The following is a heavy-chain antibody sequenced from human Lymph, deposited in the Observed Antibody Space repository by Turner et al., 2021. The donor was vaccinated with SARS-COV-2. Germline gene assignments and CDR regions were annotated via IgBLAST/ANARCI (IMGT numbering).Heavy chain of an antibody. D-gene: IGHD3-3*01. CDR3: ASNFWSAYRLDY. J-gene: IGHJ4*02. CDR2: ISYDGSNK. Sequence: QVQLVASGGGVVQPGRSPRLSCVASGFTLSNYAMHWVRQAPGKGLEWVAVISYDGSNKYYADSVKGRFTISRDNSKNTLYLQMNSLRAEDTAVYYCASNFWSAYRLDYWGQGTLVTVSS. CDR1: GFTLSNYA. V-gene: IGHV3-30-3*01.